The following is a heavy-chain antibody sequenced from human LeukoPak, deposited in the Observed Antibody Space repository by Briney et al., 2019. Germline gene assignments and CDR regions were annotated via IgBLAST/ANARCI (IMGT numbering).Heavy chain of an antibody. V-gene: IGHV3-23*01. Sequence: PGGSLRLSCAASGFTFSSYAMSWVRQAPGKGLEWVSVISGNGDSTYYADSVKGRFTISRDNSKNTLYLQMNSLRAEDTAAYYCAKGLMEYFQHWGQGTLVTVSS. CDR3: AKGLMEYFQH. D-gene: IGHD3-16*01. CDR2: ISGNGDST. J-gene: IGHJ1*01. CDR1: GFTFSSYA.